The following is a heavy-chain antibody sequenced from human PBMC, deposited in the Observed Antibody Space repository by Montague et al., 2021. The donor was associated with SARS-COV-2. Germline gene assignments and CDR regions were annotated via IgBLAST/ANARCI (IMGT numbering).Heavy chain of an antibody. V-gene: IGHV4-34*01. J-gene: IGHJ4*02. Sequence: SETLSLTCAVYGGSFSDYKWSWIRQSPGKGLEWLGQISHSGSANYNPSLKSRVTISVDTARNQFSPKLTPVYVAATAVYYCARGAAGYWGQGTLVTVSS. CDR2: ISHSGSA. CDR1: GGSFSDYK. CDR3: ARGAAGY.